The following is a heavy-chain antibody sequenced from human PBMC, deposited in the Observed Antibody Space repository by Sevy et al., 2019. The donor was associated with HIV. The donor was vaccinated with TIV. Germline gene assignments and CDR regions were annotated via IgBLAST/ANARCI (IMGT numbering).Heavy chain of an antibody. Sequence: GGSLRLSCAASGFTFSNYALNWVRQVPGKGLEWVSTISGSGFNTYYGDSVKGRFTISRDNSKNTLCLQMSRLSPEDTALYYCAKDRFDGSGYYPEGAFDIWGQGTKVTVSS. CDR1: GFTFSNYA. D-gene: IGHD3-22*01. CDR3: AKDRFDGSGYYPEGAFDI. CDR2: ISGSGFNT. J-gene: IGHJ3*02. V-gene: IGHV3-23*01.